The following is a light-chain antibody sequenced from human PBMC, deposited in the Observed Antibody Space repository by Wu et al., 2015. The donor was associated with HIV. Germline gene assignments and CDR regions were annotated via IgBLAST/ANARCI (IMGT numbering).Light chain of an antibody. CDR1: QSISSD. V-gene: IGKV1-39*01. CDR3: QQSYSTPPYT. Sequence: DIQMTQSPSSLSASVGDRVTITCRASQSISSDLNWYQQKPGEAPNLLIYVASSLQSGVPSRFSGSGSGTDFTLTISSLQPEDFATYYCQQSYSTPPYTFGQGTKLEIK. J-gene: IGKJ2*01. CDR2: VAS.